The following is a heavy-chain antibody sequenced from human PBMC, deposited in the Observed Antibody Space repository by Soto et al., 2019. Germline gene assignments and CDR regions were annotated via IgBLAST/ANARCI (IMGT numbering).Heavy chain of an antibody. CDR2: ISSNGGST. CDR3: VKDTGRYYDYVWGSYRRVDY. V-gene: IGHV3-64D*06. J-gene: IGHJ4*02. CDR1: GFTFSSYA. D-gene: IGHD3-16*02. Sequence: PGGSLRLSCSASGFTFSSYAMHWVRQAPGKGLEYVSAISSNGGSTYYADSVKGRFTISRDNSKNTLYLQMGSLRAEDTAVYYCVKDTGRYYDYVWGSYRRVDYWGQGTLVTVSS.